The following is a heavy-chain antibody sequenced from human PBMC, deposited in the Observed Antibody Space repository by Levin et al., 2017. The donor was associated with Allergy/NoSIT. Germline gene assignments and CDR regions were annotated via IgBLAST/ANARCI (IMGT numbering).Heavy chain of an antibody. D-gene: IGHD3-16*01. V-gene: IGHV1-69*01. Sequence: KISCKASGGTFSSYAISWVRQAPGQGLEWMGGIIPIFGTVNYAQKFQGRVTITADESTSTAYMELSSLRSEDTAVYYCARASVGGSYYYGMDVWGQGTTVTVSS. CDR3: ARASVGGSYYYGMDV. CDR2: IIPIFGTV. J-gene: IGHJ6*02. CDR1: GGTFSSYA.